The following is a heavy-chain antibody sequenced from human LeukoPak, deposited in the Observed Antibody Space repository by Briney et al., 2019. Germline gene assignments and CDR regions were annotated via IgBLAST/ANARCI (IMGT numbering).Heavy chain of an antibody. Sequence: SETLSLTCTVSGAPITTSNDYWGWIWQTPGKTLEWIANIYYSGHTLYNPSLKSRALISVDTSSNQFSLRLTSVTAADTAVYYCAAPSGPTYYSPVDFWGQGTSVSVSS. D-gene: IGHD1-26*01. J-gene: IGHJ4*02. CDR2: IYYSGHT. V-gene: IGHV4-39*01. CDR3: AAPSGPTYYSPVDF. CDR1: GAPITTSNDY.